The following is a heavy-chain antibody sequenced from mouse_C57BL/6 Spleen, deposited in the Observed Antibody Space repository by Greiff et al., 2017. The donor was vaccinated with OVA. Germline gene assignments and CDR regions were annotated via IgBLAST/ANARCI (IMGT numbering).Heavy chain of an antibody. CDR1: GYTFTNYW. J-gene: IGHJ1*03. CDR2: IYPGGGYT. Sequence: QVQLQQSGAELVRPGTSVKMSCKASGYTFTNYWIGWAKQRPGHGLEWIGDIYPGGGYTNYNEKFKGKATLTADKSSSTAYMQFSSLTSEDSAIYYCARKAGSSPSYWYFDVWGTGTTVTVSS. V-gene: IGHV1-63*01. D-gene: IGHD1-1*01. CDR3: ARKAGSSPSYWYFDV.